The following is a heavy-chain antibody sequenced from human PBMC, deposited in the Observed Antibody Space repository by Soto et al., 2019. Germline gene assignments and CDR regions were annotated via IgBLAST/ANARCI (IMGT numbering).Heavy chain of an antibody. CDR3: AREILSPDFYFHGMDV. J-gene: IGHJ6*02. CDR1: GYTFTSYG. V-gene: IGHV1-18*04. D-gene: IGHD2-15*01. Sequence: QGQLVQSGAEVKKPGASVKVSCKASGYTFTSYGISWVRQAPGQGLEWMGWISAKKGNTKYAQKFQGRVTMTTDTSTSTAYMELRSLRSDDTAVYYCAREILSPDFYFHGMDVWGQGTTVTVPS. CDR2: ISAKKGNT.